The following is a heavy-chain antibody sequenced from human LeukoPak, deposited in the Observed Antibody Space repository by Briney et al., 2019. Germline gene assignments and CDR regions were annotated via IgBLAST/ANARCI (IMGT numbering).Heavy chain of an antibody. J-gene: IGHJ5*02. CDR2: IYTSGST. CDR1: GGSISSYY. D-gene: IGHD3-16*02. Sequence: SETLSLTCTVSGGSISSYYWSWIRQPAGKGLEWIGRIYTSGSTNYNPSLKSRVTMSVDTSKNQFSLKLSSVTAADTAVYYCARGRRLRLGELSLVFDPWGQGTLVTVSS. CDR3: ARGRRLRLGELSLVFDP. V-gene: IGHV4-4*07.